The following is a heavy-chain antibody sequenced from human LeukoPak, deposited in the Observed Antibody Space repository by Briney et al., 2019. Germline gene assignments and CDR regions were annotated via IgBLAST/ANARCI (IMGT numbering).Heavy chain of an antibody. Sequence: SVKVSCKASGGTFSSYAISWVRQAPGQGLEWMGGIIPIFGTANYAQKFPGRLTITTDDSTSTAYMELSSLRSEDTAVYYCARGQYQLPWGDWFDPWGQGTLVTVSS. D-gene: IGHD2-2*01. CDR1: GGTFSSYA. J-gene: IGHJ5*02. CDR2: IIPIFGTA. CDR3: ARGQYQLPWGDWFDP. V-gene: IGHV1-69*05.